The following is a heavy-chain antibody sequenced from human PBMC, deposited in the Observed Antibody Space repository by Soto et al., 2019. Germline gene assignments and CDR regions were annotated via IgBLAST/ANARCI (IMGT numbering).Heavy chain of an antibody. J-gene: IGHJ6*02. CDR2: FGPEDGET. V-gene: IGHV1-24*01. CDR3: AGVPNYYYYYGMDV. D-gene: IGHD3-10*01. Sequence: ASVKVSCKVSGYTLTELSMHWVRQAPGKGLEWMGGFGPEDGETIYAQKFQGRVTMTEDTSTDTAYMELSSLRSEDTAVYYCAGVPNYYYYYGMDVWGQGTTVTVSS. CDR1: GYTLTELS.